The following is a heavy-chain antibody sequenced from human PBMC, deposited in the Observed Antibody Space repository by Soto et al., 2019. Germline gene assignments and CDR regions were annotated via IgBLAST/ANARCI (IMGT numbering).Heavy chain of an antibody. CDR1: GFTFDDYA. V-gene: IGHV3-9*01. J-gene: IGHJ1*01. D-gene: IGHD6-13*01. CDR3: VKDESINWYSGHFRH. Sequence: SLRLSCAASGFTFDDYAMHWVRQVPGKGLEWVSGINWNSGSIGYADSVKGRFAISRDNAKNSLHLQMNSLRADDTAFYYCVKDESINWYSGHFRHWGQGTLVTVSS. CDR2: INWNSGSI.